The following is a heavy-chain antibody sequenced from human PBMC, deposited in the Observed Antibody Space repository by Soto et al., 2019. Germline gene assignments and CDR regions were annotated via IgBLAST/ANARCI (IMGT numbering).Heavy chain of an antibody. Sequence: QVQLVQSGAEVKKPGASVKVSCKASGYTFTSYYVHWIRQAPGQGLEWMGIINASGGRTTYAPKFQGRVTMTTDTSTSTVYMELSSLTSEDTATYFCGRILPPATFDYWGQGTLVTVSS. CDR1: GYTFTSYY. CDR3: GRILPPATFDY. D-gene: IGHD2-21*02. V-gene: IGHV1-46*03. J-gene: IGHJ4*02. CDR2: INASGGRT.